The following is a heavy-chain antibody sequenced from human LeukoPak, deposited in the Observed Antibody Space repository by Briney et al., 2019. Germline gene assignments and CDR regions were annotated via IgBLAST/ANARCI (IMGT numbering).Heavy chain of an antibody. CDR2: ISSSGSTI. D-gene: IGHD5-24*01. CDR1: GFTFSSYE. Sequence: GGSLRLSCAASGFTFSSYEMNWVRQAPGKGLEWVSYISSSGSTIYYADSVKGRFTISRDNAKNSLYLQMNSLRPEDTAVYYCAKDDAWLQYNDWGQGTLVTVSS. J-gene: IGHJ4*02. CDR3: AKDDAWLQYND. V-gene: IGHV3-48*03.